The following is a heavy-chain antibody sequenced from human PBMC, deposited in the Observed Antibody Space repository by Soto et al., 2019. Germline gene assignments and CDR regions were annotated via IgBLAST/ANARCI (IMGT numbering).Heavy chain of an antibody. J-gene: IGHJ4*02. Sequence: ASVKVSCKASGYTFTSQDINWVRQATGQGLEWMGWINPNSGNTDYAQKFQGRVTMTRNTSISTAYMELSSLRSEDTAVYYCARERTVAGNDYWGQGTLVTVSS. CDR3: ARERTVAGNDY. D-gene: IGHD6-19*01. V-gene: IGHV1-8*01. CDR2: INPNSGNT. CDR1: GYTFTSQD.